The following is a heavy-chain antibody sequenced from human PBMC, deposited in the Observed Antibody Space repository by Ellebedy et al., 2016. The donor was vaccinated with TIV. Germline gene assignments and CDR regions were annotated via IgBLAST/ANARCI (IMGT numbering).Heavy chain of an antibody. V-gene: IGHV3-23*01. J-gene: IGHJ4*02. CDR2: ISGSST. CDR3: AKAIRHDPDIAAAGTYYFDY. Sequence: LSLTCAASGFTFRSYAMSWVRQAPGKGLEWVSAISGSSTYYADSVKGRFTISRDSSKNTLYLQMNSLRAEDTALYYCAKAIRHDPDIAAAGTYYFDYWGQGTLVTVSS. D-gene: IGHD6-13*01. CDR1: GFTFRSYA.